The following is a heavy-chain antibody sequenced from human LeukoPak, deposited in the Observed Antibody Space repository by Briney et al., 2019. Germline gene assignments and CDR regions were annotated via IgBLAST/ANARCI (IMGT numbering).Heavy chain of an antibody. CDR2: ISAYNGGT. D-gene: IGHD3-10*01. Sequence: ASVKVSCKASGYTFTSYYMHWVRQGPGQGLEWMGWISAYNGGTNYAQNLQGRVTMTTDTSTNTAYMELRSLRSDDTAVYYCARDSHYYGSGTYDYFDYWGQGTLVTVSS. CDR3: ARDSHYYGSGTYDYFDY. V-gene: IGHV1-18*04. CDR1: GYTFTSYY. J-gene: IGHJ4*02.